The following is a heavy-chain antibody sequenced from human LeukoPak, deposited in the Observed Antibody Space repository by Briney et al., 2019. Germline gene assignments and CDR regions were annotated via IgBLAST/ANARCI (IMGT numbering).Heavy chain of an antibody. Sequence: GGSLRLSCAASGFTVSSNYMSWVRQAPGKGLEWVSVIYSGGSTYYADSVKGRFTISRDNAKNTLYLQMNSLRAEDTAVYYCARSRVEMATSLLDYWGQGTLVTVSS. J-gene: IGHJ4*02. CDR2: IYSGGST. V-gene: IGHV3-53*01. D-gene: IGHD5-24*01. CDR3: ARSRVEMATSLLDY. CDR1: GFTVSSNY.